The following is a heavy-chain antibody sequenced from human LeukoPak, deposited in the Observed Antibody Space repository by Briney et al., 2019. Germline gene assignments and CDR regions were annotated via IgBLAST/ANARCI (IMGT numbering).Heavy chain of an antibody. CDR2: ISSSGSTI. J-gene: IGHJ4*02. V-gene: IGHV3-11*04. CDR3: ARDGPDSSGWYGKGNY. Sequence: GGSLRLSCAASGFTFSDYYMSWIRQAPGKGLEGVSYISSSGSTIYYADSVKGRFTISRDNAKNSLYLKMNSLRAEDTAVYYCARDGPDSSGWYGKGNYWSQGTLVTVSS. D-gene: IGHD6-19*01. CDR1: GFTFSDYY.